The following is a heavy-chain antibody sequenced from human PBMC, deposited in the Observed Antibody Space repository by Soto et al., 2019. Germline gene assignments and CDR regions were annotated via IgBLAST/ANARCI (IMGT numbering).Heavy chain of an antibody. J-gene: IGHJ6*02. CDR1: GCSISSYY. D-gene: IGHD2-2*01. Sequence: PSEALSVPGTGTGCSISSYYWSWIRQPAGKGLEWIGRIYTSGSTNYNPSLKSRVTMSVDTSKNQFSLKLSSVTAADPAVYYCARLKGDQLLPSDYYGMDVWGQGSTVSVYS. CDR2: IYTSGST. CDR3: ARLKGDQLLPSDYYGMDV. V-gene: IGHV4-4*07.